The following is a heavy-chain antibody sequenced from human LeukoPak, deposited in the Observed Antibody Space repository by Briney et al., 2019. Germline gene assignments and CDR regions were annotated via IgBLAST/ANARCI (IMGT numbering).Heavy chain of an antibody. D-gene: IGHD1-14*01. Sequence: ASVKVSCKASGYTFTGYYMHWVRQAPGQGLEWMGCFDPEDGETIYAQKFQGRVTMTEDTSTDTAYMELSSLRSEDTAVYYCATTGDPHFDYWGQGTLVTVSS. V-gene: IGHV1-24*01. CDR1: GYTFTGYY. CDR3: ATTGDPHFDY. J-gene: IGHJ4*02. CDR2: FDPEDGET.